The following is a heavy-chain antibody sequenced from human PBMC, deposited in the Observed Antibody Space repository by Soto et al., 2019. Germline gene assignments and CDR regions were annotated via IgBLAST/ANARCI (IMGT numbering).Heavy chain of an antibody. J-gene: IGHJ6*02. CDR3: ASTGAVYYYYGMDV. CDR1: GFTVSSNY. V-gene: IGHV3-53*01. D-gene: IGHD1-26*01. Sequence: LRLSCAASGFTVSSNYMSWVRQAPGKGLEWVSVIYSGGSTYYADSVKGRFTIPRDNSKNTLYLQMNSLRAEDTAVYYCASTGAVYYYYGMDVWGQGTTVTVSS. CDR2: IYSGGST.